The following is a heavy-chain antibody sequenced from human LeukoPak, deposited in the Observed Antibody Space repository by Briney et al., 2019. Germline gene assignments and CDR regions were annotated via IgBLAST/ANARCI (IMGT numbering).Heavy chain of an antibody. J-gene: IGHJ5*02. V-gene: IGHV4-59*08. CDR1: GGSISSYY. CDR2: IYYSGST. CDR3: ARHRRTPKNWFDP. Sequence: SETLSLTCTVSGGSISSYYWSWIRQPPGKGLEWIGYIYYSGSTNYNPSLKSRVTISVDTSKNQSSLKLSSVTAADTAVYYCARHRRTPKNWFDPWGQGTLVTVSS.